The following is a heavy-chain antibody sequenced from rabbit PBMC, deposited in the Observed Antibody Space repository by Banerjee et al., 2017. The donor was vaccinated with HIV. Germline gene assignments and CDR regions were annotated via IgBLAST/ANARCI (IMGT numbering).Heavy chain of an antibody. D-gene: IGHD4-2*01. V-gene: IGHV1S45*01. CDR1: GFDLSSYCY. CDR3: ARDPAYVDYAGHGYGFNL. J-gene: IGHJ4*01. Sequence: QEQLEESGGGLVKPEGSLTLTCKASGFDLSSYCYMCWVRQAPGKGLEWIACIYNGDGSTYYAPWVNGRFTISKTSSTTVTLQMTSLTAADTATYFCARDPAYVDYAGHGYGFNLWGPGTLVTVS. CDR2: IYNGDGST.